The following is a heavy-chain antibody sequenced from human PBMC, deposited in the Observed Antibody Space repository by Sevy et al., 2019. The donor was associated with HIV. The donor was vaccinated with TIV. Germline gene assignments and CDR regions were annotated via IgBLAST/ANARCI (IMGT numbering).Heavy chain of an antibody. Sequence: GGSLRLSCAASGFTFSSYAMHWVRQAPGKGLEWVSAISSSGGTTHYADSVRGRFTISRDNSKKTLYLQMNSLRAEDTAVYYCAREMATMTRYFDYWGQGTLVTVSS. CDR1: GFTFSSYA. CDR2: ISSSGGTT. V-gene: IGHV3-23*01. CDR3: AREMATMTRYFDY. D-gene: IGHD5-12*01. J-gene: IGHJ4*02.